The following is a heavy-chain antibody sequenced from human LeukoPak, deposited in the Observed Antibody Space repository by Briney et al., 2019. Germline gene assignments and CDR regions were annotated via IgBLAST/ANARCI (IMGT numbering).Heavy chain of an antibody. Sequence: GGSLRLSCAASGFAFTSYVMSWVRQAPGKGLEWVSGISVSGDETYYADSVKGRFTISRDNTKNTLYLQVNSLRARDTAVYYCAKHRSGSYYEAFDYWGRGTLVTVSS. V-gene: IGHV3-23*01. J-gene: IGHJ4*02. CDR3: AKHRSGSYYEAFDY. CDR2: ISVSGDET. CDR1: GFAFTSYV. D-gene: IGHD3-10*01.